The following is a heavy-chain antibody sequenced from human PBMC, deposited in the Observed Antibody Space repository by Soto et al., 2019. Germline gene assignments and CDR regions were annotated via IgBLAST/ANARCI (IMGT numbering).Heavy chain of an antibody. CDR2: TDYSGNT. J-gene: IGHJ4*02. CDR1: SDSISSYY. Sequence: QVQLQESGPGLVRPSETLSLTCTVSSDSISSYYWIWIRQSPGKGLEWIGYTDYSGNTNYNPSLKSRVTISGDTSKNQFSRRLSSVTDADTAVYYCARAVGDPLYYLDYWGQGTLVTVSS. D-gene: IGHD6-19*01. V-gene: IGHV4-59*08. CDR3: ARAVGDPLYYLDY.